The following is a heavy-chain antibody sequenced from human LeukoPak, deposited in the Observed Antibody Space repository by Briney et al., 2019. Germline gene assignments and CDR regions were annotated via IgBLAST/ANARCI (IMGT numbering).Heavy chain of an antibody. V-gene: IGHV4-34*01. CDR1: GGSFSTYF. CDR2: IRQSGGT. D-gene: IGHD6-19*01. CDR3: ARDYGEWLVPSS. Sequence: PSETLSLTRAVYGGSFSTYFWSWIRQAPRKGLEWIGEIRQSGGTNYNPSLKSRLTISVDTSKNQFSLKLNSVTAADTAVYYCARDYGEWLVPSSWGQGTVVTVSS. J-gene: IGHJ5*02.